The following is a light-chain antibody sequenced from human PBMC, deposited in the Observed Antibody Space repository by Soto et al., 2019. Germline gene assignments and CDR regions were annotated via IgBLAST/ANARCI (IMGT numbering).Light chain of an antibody. CDR3: HQYHNWPRGT. Sequence: ETVMTQSPVTLSVSPGERATLSCRASQSVTTNLAWYQQKPGQTPRLLIYDASTRATGVPARFSGSGSGTDFTFTISSLQSEDFAVNYCHQYHNWPRGTFGQGTRVDIK. CDR1: QSVTTN. J-gene: IGKJ1*01. CDR2: DAS. V-gene: IGKV3-15*01.